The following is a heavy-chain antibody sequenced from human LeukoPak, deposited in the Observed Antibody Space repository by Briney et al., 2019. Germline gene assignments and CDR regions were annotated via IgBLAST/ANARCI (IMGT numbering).Heavy chain of an antibody. CDR1: GYTFTSYY. D-gene: IGHD6-13*01. V-gene: IGHV1-46*01. Sequence: ASVKVSCKASGYTFTSYYMHWVRQAPGQGLEWMGIINPSGGSTIYAQKFQGRVTMTEDTSTDTAYMELSSLRSEDTAVYYCATGGLAAAEKYFQHWGQGTLVTVSS. J-gene: IGHJ1*01. CDR2: INPSGGST. CDR3: ATGGLAAAEKYFQH.